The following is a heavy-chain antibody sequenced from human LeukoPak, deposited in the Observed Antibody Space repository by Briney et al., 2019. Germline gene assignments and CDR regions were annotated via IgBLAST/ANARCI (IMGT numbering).Heavy chain of an antibody. J-gene: IGHJ4*02. Sequence: SQTLSLTCTVSGGSISSYSYHWIWLPTPAGEGLKWIGRIYASGSTNYNPSLKFRVTISVDASKNQLPLKLLCVTAADAAVFYCARGVGPSIAAAGTILSFDYWGQGTLVTVSS. CDR1: GGSISSYSYH. V-gene: IGHV4-61*02. CDR2: IYASGST. D-gene: IGHD6-13*01. CDR3: ARGVGPSIAAAGTILSFDY.